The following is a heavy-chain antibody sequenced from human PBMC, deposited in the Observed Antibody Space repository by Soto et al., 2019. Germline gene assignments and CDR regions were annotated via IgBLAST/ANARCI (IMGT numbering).Heavy chain of an antibody. CDR1: GFSFSNYN. CDR3: ARDRDLRFSSYYYGMDV. V-gene: IGHV3-21*01. CDR2: ISSRSTYI. Sequence: GGSLRLSCAASGFSFSNYNINWVRQAPGKRLEWVSFISSRSTYISYADSVKGRLTTSRDTAKNSLYLQMNSLRAEDTAVYYCARDRDLRFSSYYYGMDVWGQGTTVTVSS. D-gene: IGHD3-3*01. J-gene: IGHJ6*02.